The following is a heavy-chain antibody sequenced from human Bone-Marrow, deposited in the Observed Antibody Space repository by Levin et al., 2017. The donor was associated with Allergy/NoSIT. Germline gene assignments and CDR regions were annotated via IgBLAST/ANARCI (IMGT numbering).Heavy chain of an antibody. V-gene: IGHV2-5*04. Sequence: ESGPTLVKPTQTLTLTCSVSGISLTTSGVGVGWIRQPPGKAPEWLAVIYWDDDKDYSPALNRRLTITKDTSKNQVVLTLTNMDPVDTGTYYCVQKISYGPGDSRFDPWGQGILVTVSS. CDR2: IYWDDDK. J-gene: IGHJ5*02. D-gene: IGHD3-16*01. CDR3: VQKISYGPGDSRFDP. CDR1: GISLTTSGVG.